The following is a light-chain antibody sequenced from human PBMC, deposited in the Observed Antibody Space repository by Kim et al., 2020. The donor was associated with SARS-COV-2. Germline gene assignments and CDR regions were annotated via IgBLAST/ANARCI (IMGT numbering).Light chain of an antibody. CDR2: EDT. J-gene: IGLJ2*01. CDR3: QSYDISNVI. CDR1: SGNIAANY. V-gene: IGLV6-57*03. Sequence: GNTVPISCTRTSGNIAANYVQWYQQRPGSAPTIVIYEDTERPSGVPDRFSGSIDTSSSSASLTISGLKTEDEADYYCQSYDISNVIFGGGTQLTVL.